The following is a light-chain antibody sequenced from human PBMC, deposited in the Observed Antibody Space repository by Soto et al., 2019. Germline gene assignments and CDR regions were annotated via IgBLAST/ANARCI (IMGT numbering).Light chain of an antibody. CDR3: SSYTTSNTRQIV. Sequence: QSVLTQPASVSGSPGQSITISCTGTSSDVGCYNYVYWYQHHPGKAPKLMIFDVSNRPSGVSNRFSGSKSGNTASLTISGLQPEDEADYYCSSYTTSNTRQIVFGTGTKVTVL. CDR2: DVS. CDR1: SSDVGCYNY. V-gene: IGLV2-14*03. J-gene: IGLJ1*01.